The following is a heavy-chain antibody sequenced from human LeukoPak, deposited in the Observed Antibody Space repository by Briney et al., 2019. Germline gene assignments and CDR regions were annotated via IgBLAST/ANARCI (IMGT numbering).Heavy chain of an antibody. Sequence: PSQTLSLTCTVSGGSISSGGYYWSWIRQHPGKGLEWIGYIYYSGSTYYNPSLKSRVTISVDTSKNQFSLKLSSVTAADTAVYYCARESVSDGEPSEYYFDYWGQGTLVTVSS. J-gene: IGHJ4*02. D-gene: IGHD1-26*01. V-gene: IGHV4-31*03. CDR1: GGSISSGGYY. CDR2: IYYSGST. CDR3: ARESVSDGEPSEYYFDY.